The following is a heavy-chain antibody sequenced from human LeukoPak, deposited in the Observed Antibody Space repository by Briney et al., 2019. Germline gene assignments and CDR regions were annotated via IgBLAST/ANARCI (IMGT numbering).Heavy chain of an antibody. D-gene: IGHD1-26*01. CDR1: GGSISSGGYY. CDR2: IYYSGST. V-gene: IGHV4-31*03. Sequence: SETLPLTCTVSGGSISSGGYYWSWIRQHPGKGLEWIGNIYYSGSTYYNPSLKSRVTISVDMSKNQFSLKLSSVTAADTAVFYCARRRRYLFDYWGQGTLVTVSS. J-gene: IGHJ4*02. CDR3: ARRRRYLFDY.